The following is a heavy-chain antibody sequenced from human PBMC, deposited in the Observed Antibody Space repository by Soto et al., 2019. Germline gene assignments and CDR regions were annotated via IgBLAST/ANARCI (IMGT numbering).Heavy chain of an antibody. CDR3: AREGPYRDAFDI. CDR2: IIPIFGTA. Sequence: SVKVSCKASGGTFSSYAISWVRQAPGQGLEWMGGIIPIFGTANYAQKFQGRVTITADESTSTAYMELSSLRSEDPAVYYCAREGPYRDAFDIWGQGTMVTVSS. V-gene: IGHV1-69*13. J-gene: IGHJ3*02. CDR1: GGTFSSYA.